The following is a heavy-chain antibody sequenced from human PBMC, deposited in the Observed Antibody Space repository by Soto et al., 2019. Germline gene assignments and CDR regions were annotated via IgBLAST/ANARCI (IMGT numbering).Heavy chain of an antibody. Sequence: AETLSLTYTVSGGAISSYYCIFIRHASWKGLEWIGRIYTSRSTNYNPSLKSRVTMSVDTSKNQFSLKLSSVTAADTAVYYCAREGAAGGPDYWGQGTLVTVSS. J-gene: IGHJ4*02. CDR2: IYTSRST. CDR3: AREGAAGGPDY. D-gene: IGHD1-26*01. V-gene: IGHV4-4*07. CDR1: GGAISSYY.